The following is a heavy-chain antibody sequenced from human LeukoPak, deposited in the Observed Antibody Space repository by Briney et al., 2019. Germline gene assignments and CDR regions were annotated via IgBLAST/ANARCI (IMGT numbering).Heavy chain of an antibody. CDR3: ARDREYYYDSSGYSYVSDY. J-gene: IGHJ4*02. D-gene: IGHD3-22*01. Sequence: SVTVSCKASRGTFSSYAISWVRQAPGQGLEWMGRIIPIFGTANYAQKFQGRVTITADKSTSTAYMELSSLRSEDTAVYYCARDREYYYDSSGYSYVSDYWGQGTLVTVSS. CDR1: RGTFSSYA. V-gene: IGHV1-69*06. CDR2: IIPIFGTA.